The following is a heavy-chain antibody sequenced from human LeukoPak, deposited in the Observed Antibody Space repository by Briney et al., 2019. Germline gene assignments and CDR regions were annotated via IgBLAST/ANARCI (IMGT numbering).Heavy chain of an antibody. Sequence: SETLSLTCTVSGGSFRSYYWSWIRQPPGKGLEWIGYIHYTGSTNYNPSLKSRVTISVDTSKNQFSLQLSSVTATDTAVYFCARHSSSWYPDYWGQGTLVTVSS. CDR1: GGSFRSYY. CDR2: IHYTGST. D-gene: IGHD6-13*01. J-gene: IGHJ4*02. V-gene: IGHV4-59*08. CDR3: ARHSSSWYPDY.